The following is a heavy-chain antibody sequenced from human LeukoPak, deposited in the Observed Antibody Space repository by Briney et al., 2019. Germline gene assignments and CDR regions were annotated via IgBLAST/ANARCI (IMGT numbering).Heavy chain of an antibody. J-gene: IGHJ4*02. CDR2: LWQDGSNK. V-gene: IGHV3-33*06. CDR3: AETRHKALYYFDY. Sequence: QSGGSLRLSCEASGFTFNSYGMHWVRQAPGKGLEWVAGLWQDGSNKNYADSVKGRFTVSRDNSKNTVYVQMDSLRAEDTAVYYCAETRHKALYYFDYWGQGTLVTVSS. CDR1: GFTFNSYG.